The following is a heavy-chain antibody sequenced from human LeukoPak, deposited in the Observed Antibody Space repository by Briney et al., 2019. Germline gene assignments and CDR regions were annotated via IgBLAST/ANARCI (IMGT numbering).Heavy chain of an antibody. CDR2: IYISGSP. D-gene: IGHD6-13*01. CDR3: ARVSSSWYQDWYFDR. CDR1: GSSISSHD. J-gene: IGHJ2*01. V-gene: IGHV4-4*07. Sequence: PSETLSLTCTVSGSSISSHDWTWIRQPAGKGLEWIGRIYISGSPNYNPSLKSRVTMSVDTSKYQFSLKLTSVTAADTAVYYCARVSSSWYQDWYFDRWGRGTLVTVSS.